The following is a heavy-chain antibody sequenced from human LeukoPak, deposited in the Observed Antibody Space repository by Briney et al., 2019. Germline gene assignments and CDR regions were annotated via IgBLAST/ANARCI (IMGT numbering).Heavy chain of an antibody. D-gene: IGHD1-1*01. J-gene: IGHJ6*03. CDR1: GFTFSSYG. V-gene: IGHV3-23*01. Sequence: GGSLRLSCAASGFTFSSYGMSWVRQAPGKGLEWVSAISGSGGSTYYADSVKGRFTISRDNSKNTLYLQMNSLRAEDTAVYYCTTAIAPGRTTPNYYYYYMDVWGKGTTVTISS. CDR3: TTAIAPGRTTPNYYYYYMDV. CDR2: ISGSGGST.